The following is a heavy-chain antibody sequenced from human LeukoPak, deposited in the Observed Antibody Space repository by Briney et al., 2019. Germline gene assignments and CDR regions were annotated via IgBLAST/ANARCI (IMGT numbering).Heavy chain of an antibody. J-gene: IGHJ6*02. CDR2: IYTSGST. Sequence: SETLPLTCTVSGGSISSYYWSWIRQPAGKGLEWIGRIYTSGSTNYNPSLKSRVTMSVDTSKNQFSLKLSSVTAADTAVYYCARLSTAAAGTGAGVGYYYGMDVWGQGTTVTVSS. D-gene: IGHD6-13*01. V-gene: IGHV4-4*07. CDR1: GGSISSYY. CDR3: ARLSTAAAGTGAGVGYYYGMDV.